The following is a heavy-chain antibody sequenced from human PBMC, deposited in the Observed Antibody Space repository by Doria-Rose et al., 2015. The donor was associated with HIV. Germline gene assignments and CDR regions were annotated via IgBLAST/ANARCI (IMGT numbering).Heavy chain of an antibody. CDR2: IFSDDER. J-gene: IGHJ4*02. CDR3: ARIKSSRWYRKYYFDF. CDR1: GVSLSSPGMG. D-gene: IGHD6-13*01. V-gene: IGHV2-26*01. Sequence: QESGPVLVKPTGTLTLTCTVFGVSLSSPGMGVSWIRQPPGKALEWLANIFSDDERSYKTSLKSRLTISRGTSKSQVVLTMTDMDPVDTAAYYCARIKSSRWYRKYYFDFWGQGTLVIVSA.